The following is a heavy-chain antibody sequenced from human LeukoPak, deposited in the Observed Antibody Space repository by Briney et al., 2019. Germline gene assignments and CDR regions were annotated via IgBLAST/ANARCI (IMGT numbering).Heavy chain of an antibody. V-gene: IGHV3-66*01. CDR2: VYAGGSA. J-gene: IGHJ4*02. CDR1: GFTFCTKD. Sequence: GGSLRLSCAASGFTFCTKDMSWVRQAPGKGLEWVSTVYAGGSAYYADSVKGRFTISRDNPKNTLYLQMNSMRAEDTAVYYCARDRGLYDSSGYYYLDYWGQGTLVTVSS. D-gene: IGHD3-22*01. CDR3: ARDRGLYDSSGYYYLDY.